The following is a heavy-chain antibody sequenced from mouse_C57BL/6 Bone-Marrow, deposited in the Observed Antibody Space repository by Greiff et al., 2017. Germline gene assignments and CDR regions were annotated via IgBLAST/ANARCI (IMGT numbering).Heavy chain of an antibody. J-gene: IGHJ4*01. CDR2: IYPGDGDT. CDR3: ASVAYYSNYDAMDY. Sequence: QVQLKQSGAELVKPGASVKISCKASGYAFSSYWMNWVKQRPGKGLEWIGQIYPGDGDTNYNGKFKGKAPLTEDKTSSTAYMQLSSLTAEDSAVYVCASVAYYSNYDAMDYWGQGTSVTVAS. D-gene: IGHD2-5*01. V-gene: IGHV1-80*01. CDR1: GYAFSSYW.